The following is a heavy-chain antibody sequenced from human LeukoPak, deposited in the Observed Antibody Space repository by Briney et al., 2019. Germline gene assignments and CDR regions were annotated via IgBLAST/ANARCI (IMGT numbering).Heavy chain of an antibody. J-gene: IGHJ3*02. CDR3: AKDPVVGAPHVFDI. CDR1: GLIFSSYA. CDR2: ISGGIMINT. V-gene: IGHV3-23*01. D-gene: IGHD3-16*02. Sequence: GGSLRLSCAASGLIFSSYAMSWVRQAPGKGLEWVAAISGGIMINTYYTDSVKGRFTISRDNSKNTLYLQMNSLRDDDTAVYYCAKDPVVGAPHVFDIWGQGTMVTVSS.